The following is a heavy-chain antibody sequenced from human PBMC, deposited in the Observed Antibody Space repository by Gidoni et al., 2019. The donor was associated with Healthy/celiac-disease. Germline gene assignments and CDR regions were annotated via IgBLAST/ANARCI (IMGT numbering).Heavy chain of an antibody. D-gene: IGHD3-22*01. CDR3: ARDRAHYYDSSGYYPGYYYGMDV. Sequence: QVQLVESGGGVVQPGRSLRLSCAASGFTFRRYAMHWVRQAPGKGLEWVAVISYDGSNKYYADSVKGRFTISRDNSKNTLYLQMNSLRAEDTAVYYCARDRAHYYDSSGYYPGYYYGMDVWGQGTTVTVSS. CDR2: ISYDGSNK. J-gene: IGHJ6*02. CDR1: GFTFRRYA. V-gene: IGHV3-30*04.